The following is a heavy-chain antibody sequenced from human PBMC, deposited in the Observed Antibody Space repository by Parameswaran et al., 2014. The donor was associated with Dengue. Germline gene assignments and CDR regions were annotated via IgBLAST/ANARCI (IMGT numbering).Heavy chain of an antibody. CDR2: INPNSGGT. CDR3: ARPRNTNYYDSSGYYNDAFDI. Sequence: EWMGWINPNSGGTNYAQKFQGRVTMTRDTSISTAYMELSRLRSDDTAVYYCARPRNTNYYDSSGYYNDAFDIWGQGTMVTVSS. D-gene: IGHD3-22*01. J-gene: IGHJ3*02. V-gene: IGHV1-2*02.